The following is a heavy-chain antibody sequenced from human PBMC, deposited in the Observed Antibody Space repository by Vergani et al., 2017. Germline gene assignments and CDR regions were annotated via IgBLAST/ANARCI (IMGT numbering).Heavy chain of an antibody. D-gene: IGHD5/OR15-5a*01. CDR3: ARDVVSTAPLHGMDV. CDR2: AHRSGTT. V-gene: IGHV4-38-2*02. Sequence: QLQLQQSGPGLVKPSETLSLTCTVSGGSIRSGYYWGWIRQPPGKGLEWIGSAHRSGTTYYNPSLKSRVTMSIDMSKNQISLKLSSVTAADTAIYYCARDVVSTAPLHGMDVWGQGTAVTVSS. J-gene: IGHJ6*02. CDR1: GGSIRSGYY.